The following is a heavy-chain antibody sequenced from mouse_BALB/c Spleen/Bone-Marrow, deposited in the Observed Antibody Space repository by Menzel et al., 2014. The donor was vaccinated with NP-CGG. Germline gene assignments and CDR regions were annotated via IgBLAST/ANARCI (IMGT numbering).Heavy chain of an antibody. CDR3: ATGTFAY. J-gene: IGHJ3*01. CDR1: GFTFSSYT. V-gene: IGHV5-12-2*01. CDR2: ISNGGGST. Sequence: EVQLQESGGGLVQPGGSLKPSRAASGFTFSSYTMSWVRQTPEKRLEWVAYISNGGGSTYYPDTVKGRFTISRDNAKNTLYLQMSSLKSEDTAMYYCATGTFAYWGQGTLVTVSA. D-gene: IGHD4-1*01.